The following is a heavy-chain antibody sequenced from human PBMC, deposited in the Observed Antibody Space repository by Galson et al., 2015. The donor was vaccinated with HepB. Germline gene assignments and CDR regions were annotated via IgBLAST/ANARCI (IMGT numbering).Heavy chain of an antibody. CDR1: GYTFTSYD. CDR2: MNPNSGNT. J-gene: IGHJ5*02. CDR3: ARVASASGTYYDFWSGYFLGQDWFDP. Sequence: SVKVSCKASGYTFTSYDINWVRQATGQGLEWMGWMNPNSGNTGYAQKFQGRVTMTRNTSISTAYMELSSLRSEDTAVYYCARVASASGTYYDFWSGYFLGQDWFDPWGQGTPVTVSS. D-gene: IGHD3-3*01. V-gene: IGHV1-8*01.